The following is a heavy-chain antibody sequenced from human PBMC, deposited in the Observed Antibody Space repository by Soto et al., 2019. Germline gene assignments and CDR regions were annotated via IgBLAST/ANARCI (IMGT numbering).Heavy chain of an antibody. CDR1: GYTFTSYG. CDR2: ISAYNGNT. CDR3: ARDDVTMIVVVNYYYYGMDV. J-gene: IGHJ6*02. Sequence: QVQLVQSGAEVKKPGASVKVSCKASGYTFTSYGISWVRQAPGQGLECMGWISAYNGNTNYAQKLQGRVTMTTDTSTSTAYMELRSLRSDDTAVYYCARDDVTMIVVVNYYYYGMDVWGQGTTVTVSS. V-gene: IGHV1-18*04. D-gene: IGHD3-22*01.